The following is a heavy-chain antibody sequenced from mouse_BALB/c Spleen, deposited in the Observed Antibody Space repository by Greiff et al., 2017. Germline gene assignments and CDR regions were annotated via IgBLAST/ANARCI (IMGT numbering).Heavy chain of an antibody. J-gene: IGHJ2*01. D-gene: IGHD2-4*01. Sequence: VKLQESGPGLVAPSQSLSITCTVSGFSLTSYGVHWVRQPPGKGLEWLGVIWAGGSTNYNSALMSRLSISKDNSKSQVFLKMNSLQTDDTAMYYCARDTMITYFDYWGQGTTLTVSS. V-gene: IGHV2-9*02. CDR2: IWAGGST. CDR1: GFSLTSYG. CDR3: ARDTMITYFDY.